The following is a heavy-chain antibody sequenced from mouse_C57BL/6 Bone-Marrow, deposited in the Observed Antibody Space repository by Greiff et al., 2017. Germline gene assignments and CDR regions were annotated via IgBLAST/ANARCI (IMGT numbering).Heavy chain of an antibody. V-gene: IGHV1-87*01. Sequence: QVQLKESGPELARPWASVKISCQAFYTFSRRLHFAIRDTNYWMQWVKQRPGQGLEWIGAIYPGNGGTSYNQKCKGKATLTADKASSTAYMQRSSLTSEDSAVYYCARGRRDYGYDMDYWGQGTSVTVSS. CDR1: YTFSRRLH. J-gene: IGHJ4*01. D-gene: IGHD1-1*01. CDR2: GQGLEWIG. CDR3: SEDSAVYYCARGRRDYGYDMDY.